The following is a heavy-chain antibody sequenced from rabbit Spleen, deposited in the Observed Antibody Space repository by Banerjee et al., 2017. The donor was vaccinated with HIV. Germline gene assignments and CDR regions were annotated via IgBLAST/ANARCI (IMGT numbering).Heavy chain of an antibody. D-gene: IGHD4-1*01. V-gene: IGHV1S45*01. CDR3: ARWIDTIGWGADL. CDR1: GFSFSSYG. J-gene: IGHJ6*01. Sequence: QEQLEESGGDLVKPEGSLTLTCTASGFSFSSYGMLWVRQAPGKGLEWIASIAASSANTWYTTWAKGRFTISKTSSTTVTLQMTSLTAADTATYFCARWIDTIGWGADLWGQGTLVTVS. CDR2: IAASSANT.